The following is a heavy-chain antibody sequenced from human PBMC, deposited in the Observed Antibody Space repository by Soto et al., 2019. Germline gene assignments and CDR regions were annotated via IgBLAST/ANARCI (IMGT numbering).Heavy chain of an antibody. D-gene: IGHD2-15*01. Sequence: ASVKVSCKASGYTFTGYYRHWVRQAPGQGLEWMGWINPNSGGTNYAQKFQGWVTMTRDTSISTAYMELSRLRSDDTAVYYCARDVGYCSGGSCYSTLWFDPSGQGNLVTVSS. CDR1: GYTFTGYY. V-gene: IGHV1-2*04. J-gene: IGHJ5*02. CDR2: INPNSGGT. CDR3: ARDVGYCSGGSCYSTLWFDP.